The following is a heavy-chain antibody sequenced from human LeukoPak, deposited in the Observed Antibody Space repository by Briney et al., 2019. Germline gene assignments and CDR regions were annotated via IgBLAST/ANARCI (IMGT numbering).Heavy chain of an antibody. J-gene: IGHJ4*02. Sequence: PSETLSLTCTVSGGSISSGDYYWSWIRQPPGKGLEWIGYIYYSGSTYYNPSLKSRVTMSVDTSKNQFSLKLSSVTAADTAVYYCARDVHSSGWYGNDYWGQGTLVTVSS. CDR2: IYYSGST. D-gene: IGHD6-19*01. CDR3: ARDVHSSGWYGNDY. CDR1: GGSISSGDYY. V-gene: IGHV4-30-4*01.